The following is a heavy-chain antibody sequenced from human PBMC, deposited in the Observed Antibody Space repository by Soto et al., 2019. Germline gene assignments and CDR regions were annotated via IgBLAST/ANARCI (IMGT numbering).Heavy chain of an antibody. CDR2: ISYIGST. D-gene: IGHD3-16*01. J-gene: IGHJ4*02. Sequence: SETLSLTCTVSGASMSSHYWTWLRQPPGKGLEWIGYISYIGSTYYNPSLKSRVTISADTSRNQFSLKLSSVIAADTAVYFCARADPDASVGYWGQGTLVTVSS. CDR1: GASMSSHY. CDR3: ARADPDASVGY. V-gene: IGHV4-59*11.